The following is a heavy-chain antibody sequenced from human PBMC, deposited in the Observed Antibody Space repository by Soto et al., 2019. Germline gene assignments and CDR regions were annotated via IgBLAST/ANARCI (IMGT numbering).Heavy chain of an antibody. CDR3: ARDGCTNGVCYTDYYYYYMDV. J-gene: IGHJ6*03. D-gene: IGHD2-8*01. CDR1: GFTFSSYG. CDR2: IWYDGSNK. V-gene: IGHV3-33*01. Sequence: VQLVESGGGVVQPGRSLRLSCAASGFTFSSYGMHWVRQAPGKGLEWVAVIWYDGSNKYYADSVKGRFTISRDNSKNTLYLQMNSLRAEDTAVYYCARDGCTNGVCYTDYYYYYMDVWGKGTTVTVSS.